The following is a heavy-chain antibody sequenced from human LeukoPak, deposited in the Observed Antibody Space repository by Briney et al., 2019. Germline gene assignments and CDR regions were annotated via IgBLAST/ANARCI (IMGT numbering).Heavy chain of an antibody. CDR2: ISDNGDTT. J-gene: IGHJ4*02. D-gene: IGHD3-22*01. V-gene: IGHV3-23*01. Sequence: GGSLRLSCAASGFTFSSHSMSWVRQAPGKGLEWVSVISDNGDTTYYADSVKGRFTISRDNSKNTLYLQMNSLRAGDTAIYYCAKGPAYYYDSSGRFLDYWGQGTLVTVSS. CDR1: GFTFSSHS. CDR3: AKGPAYYYDSSGRFLDY.